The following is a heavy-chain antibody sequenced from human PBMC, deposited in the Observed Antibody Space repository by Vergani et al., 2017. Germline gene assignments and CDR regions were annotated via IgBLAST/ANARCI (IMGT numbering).Heavy chain of an antibody. Sequence: QVQLVESGGGVVQPGRSLRLSCAASGFTFSSYAMHWVRQAPGKGLEWVAVISYDGSNKYYADSVKGRFTISRDNSKNTLYLQMNSLRAEDTAVYYCARDKRRFGGNYYYYYYMDVWGKGTTVTVSS. CDR3: ARDKRRFGGNYYYYYYMDV. D-gene: IGHD3-10*01. J-gene: IGHJ6*03. CDR1: GFTFSSYA. V-gene: IGHV3-30*01. CDR2: ISYDGSNK.